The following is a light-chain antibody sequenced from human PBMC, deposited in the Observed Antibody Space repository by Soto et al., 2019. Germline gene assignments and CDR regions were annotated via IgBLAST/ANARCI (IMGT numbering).Light chain of an antibody. V-gene: IGLV2-23*01. CDR3: SSYAGSRTYV. CDR1: SSDVGSYNL. CDR2: EGS. J-gene: IGLJ1*01. Sequence: QSALTQPASVSGSPGQSITISCTGTSSDVGSYNLVSWYQQHPGKAPKLMIYEGSKRPSGVSNRFSGSRSGNTASLTISGLLAEDDAHYYCSSYAGSRTYVFGTGTKLTVL.